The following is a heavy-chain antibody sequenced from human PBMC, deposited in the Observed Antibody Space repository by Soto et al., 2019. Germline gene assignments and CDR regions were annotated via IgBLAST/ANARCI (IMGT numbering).Heavy chain of an antibody. V-gene: IGHV5-51*01. CDR2: IYPGDSDT. CDR1: GCSFTSYW. Sequence: PGESLKISCKGSGCSFTSYWIGWVRQMPGKGLEWMGIIYPGDSDTRYSPSFQGQVTISADKSISTAYLQWSSLKASDTAMYYCARSPGGLGFGELSEEYGMDVWGQGTTVTVSS. J-gene: IGHJ6*02. CDR3: ARSPGGLGFGELSEEYGMDV. D-gene: IGHD3-10*01.